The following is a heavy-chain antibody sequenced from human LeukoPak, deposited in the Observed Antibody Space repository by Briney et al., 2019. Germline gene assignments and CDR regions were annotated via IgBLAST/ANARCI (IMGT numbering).Heavy chain of an antibody. V-gene: IGHV4-30-2*01. CDR1: GGSISRGGYS. Sequence: PSETLSLTCAVSGGSISRGGYSWRWVRQPPGKGLQWIGYIYHSGSTYYNPSLKSRVTISVDRSKNQFSLKLSSVTAADTAVYYCARDRRQSGHFDDWGQGTLVTVSS. CDR3: ARDRRQSGHFDD. J-gene: IGHJ4*02. CDR2: IYHSGST. D-gene: IGHD3-3*01.